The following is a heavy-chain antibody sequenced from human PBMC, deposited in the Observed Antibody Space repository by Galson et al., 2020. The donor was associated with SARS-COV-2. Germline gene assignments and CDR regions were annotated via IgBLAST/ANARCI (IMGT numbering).Heavy chain of an antibody. J-gene: IGHJ6*02. V-gene: IGHV3-15*01. CDR2: IKSKTDGGTT. CDR3: TTEGAYCCDSSSIGMDV. D-gene: IGHD3-22*01. CDR1: GFTFSNAW. Sequence: KLGESLKISCAASGFTFSNAWMSWVRQAPGKGLEWVGRIKSKTDGGTTDYAAPVQGRFTISRDDSKNTLYLQMHSLKTEDTAVYYCTTEGAYCCDSSSIGMDVWGQGTTVTVSS.